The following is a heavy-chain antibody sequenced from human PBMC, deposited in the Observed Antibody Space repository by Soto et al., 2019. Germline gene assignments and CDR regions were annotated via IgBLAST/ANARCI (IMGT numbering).Heavy chain of an antibody. J-gene: IGHJ4*02. CDR3: TRADSDVVILPDVCPLFDL. D-gene: IGHD2-21*02. V-gene: IGHV1-46*01. CDR2: INPNGGYT. Sequence: QVQLVQSGAEVKKPGASVKVSCKTSGYDFFKYNMHWVRQAPGQGLEWMGVINPNGGYTRHAQKFQGRVIMTRDTSSKIVYMELSGLTSEDTAMYYCTRADSDVVILPDVCPLFDLWGQGALVTVSS. CDR1: GYDFFKYN.